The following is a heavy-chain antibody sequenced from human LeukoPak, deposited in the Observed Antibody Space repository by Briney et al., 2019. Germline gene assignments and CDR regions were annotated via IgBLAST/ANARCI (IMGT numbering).Heavy chain of an antibody. CDR3: AKDRRPTTVVTYPSD. CDR2: LSGSGSNT. V-gene: IGHV3-23*01. D-gene: IGHD4-11*01. J-gene: IGHJ4*02. CDR1: GFTFSSYA. Sequence: PGGSLRLSCAASGFTFSSYAMSWVRQAPGKGLEWVSALSGSGSNTYYADSVKGRFTISRDNSKNTLYLQMNSLRAEDTAVYYCAKDRRPTTVVTYPSDWGQGTLVTGSS.